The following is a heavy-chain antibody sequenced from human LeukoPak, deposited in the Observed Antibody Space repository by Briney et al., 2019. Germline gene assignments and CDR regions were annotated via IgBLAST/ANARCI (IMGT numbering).Heavy chain of an antibody. V-gene: IGHV3-15*01. J-gene: IGHJ3*02. CDR3: ATDDYYAHTPIDFDHFDI. Sequence: GGSLRLSCSGSGFTFKQAWMSWVRQAPGKGLEWVGRIKSKYFGEATDYPASVKGRFSISRDDSENMLYLQMNSLKTEDTAVYYCATDDYYAHTPIDFDHFDIWGQGTMVTVSS. D-gene: IGHD2-21*02. CDR1: GFTFKQAW. CDR2: IKSKYFGEAT.